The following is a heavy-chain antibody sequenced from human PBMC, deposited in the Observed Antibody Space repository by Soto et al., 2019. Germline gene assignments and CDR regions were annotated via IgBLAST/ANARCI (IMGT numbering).Heavy chain of an antibody. CDR2: SYHSGST. CDR1: GGSISSSNW. Sequence: QVQLQESGPGLVKPSGTLSLTCAVSGGSISSSNWWSWVRQPPGKGLEWIGESYHSGSTNYNPSLKSRDSISVDKSKNQFSLKLSSVTAADTAVYYCARDLGSGWLNRYFDYWGQGTLVTVSS. V-gene: IGHV4-4*02. CDR3: ARDLGSGWLNRYFDY. D-gene: IGHD6-19*01. J-gene: IGHJ4*02.